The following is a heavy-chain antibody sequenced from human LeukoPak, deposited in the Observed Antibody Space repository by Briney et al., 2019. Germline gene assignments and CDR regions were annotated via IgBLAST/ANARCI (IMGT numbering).Heavy chain of an antibody. D-gene: IGHD4-23*01. CDR3: ATNSNTGGRGNFFDS. Sequence: SVKVSCKASGGTFSNYEINWLRQAPGQGLEWLGGIIPLYGTSNYAQRFQDRVTMTADISTTTAYMEMTSLISEDAAVYYCATNSNTGGRGNFFDSWGQGSLVTVTT. CDR2: IIPLYGTS. J-gene: IGHJ4*02. CDR1: GGTFSNYE. V-gene: IGHV1-69*06.